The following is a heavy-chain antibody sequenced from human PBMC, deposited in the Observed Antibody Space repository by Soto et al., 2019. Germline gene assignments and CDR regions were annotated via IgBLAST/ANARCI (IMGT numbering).Heavy chain of an antibody. V-gene: IGHV3-23*01. Sequence: EVQLLESGGDLVQPGGSLRLSCAASGFTFRSYTMSWVRQAPGKGLEWVSSIIGGNGGTFSADSVTGRFTISRDISKSTLYLQMNGLRVEDTAIYYCAKDKEPDGAWDIDYWGHGTLVTVSS. J-gene: IGHJ4*01. D-gene: IGHD4-17*01. CDR3: AKDKEPDGAWDIDY. CDR1: GFTFRSYT. CDR2: IIGGNGGT.